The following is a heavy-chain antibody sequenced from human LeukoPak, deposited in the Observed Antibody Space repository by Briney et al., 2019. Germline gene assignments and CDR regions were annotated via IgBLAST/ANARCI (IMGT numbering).Heavy chain of an antibody. J-gene: IGHJ6*02. Sequence: GASVKVSCKASVYTYTGYYMHWVRQAPGQGLEWMGWINPNSGGTNYAQKFQGRVTMTRDTSISTAYMELSRLRSDDTAVYYCARGGKSPRRFLEWFTYYYYGMDVWGQGTTVTVSS. CDR3: ARGGKSPRRFLEWFTYYYYGMDV. CDR1: VYTYTGYY. D-gene: IGHD3-3*01. V-gene: IGHV1-2*02. CDR2: INPNSGGT.